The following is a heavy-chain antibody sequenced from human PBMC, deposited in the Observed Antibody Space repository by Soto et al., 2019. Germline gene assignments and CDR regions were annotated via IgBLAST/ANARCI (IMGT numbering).Heavy chain of an antibody. Sequence: QVQLQESGPGLVKPSQTLSLTCTVSGGSISSGGYYWSWIRQHPGKGLEWIGYIYYSGSTYYNPSLKSRVTLPVDTSKNQFSLKLSSVTAADTAVYYCARGIAVAAFDYWGQGTLVTVSS. D-gene: IGHD6-19*01. J-gene: IGHJ4*02. CDR2: IYYSGST. CDR1: GGSISSGGYY. V-gene: IGHV4-31*03. CDR3: ARGIAVAAFDY.